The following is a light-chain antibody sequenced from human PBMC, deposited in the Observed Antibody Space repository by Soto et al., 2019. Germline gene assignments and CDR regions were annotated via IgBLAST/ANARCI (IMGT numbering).Light chain of an antibody. CDR3: QQSCITLYT. Sequence: DIQMTQSPSTLSASVGDRVTITCRASQILNNCLSWYQQKPGKAPNLLISGAFNLQSGVPSRFSGSGSGTDFTLTISSLQPEDFATYYCQQSCITLYTFGQGTRLEIK. CDR2: GAF. CDR1: QILNNC. V-gene: IGKV1-39*01. J-gene: IGKJ2*01.